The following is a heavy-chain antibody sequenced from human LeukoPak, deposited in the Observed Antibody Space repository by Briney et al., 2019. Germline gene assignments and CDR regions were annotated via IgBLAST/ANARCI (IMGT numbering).Heavy chain of an antibody. V-gene: IGHV4-34*01. CDR1: GGSFSGYY. J-gene: IGHJ6*02. Sequence: SETLSLTCAVYGGSFSGYYWSWIRQPPGKGLEWIGEINHSGSTNYNPSLKSRVTISVDTSKNQFSLKLSSVTAADTAVYYCARPRNYYYYGMDVWGQGTTVTVSS. CDR3: ARPRNYYYYGMDV. CDR2: INHSGST.